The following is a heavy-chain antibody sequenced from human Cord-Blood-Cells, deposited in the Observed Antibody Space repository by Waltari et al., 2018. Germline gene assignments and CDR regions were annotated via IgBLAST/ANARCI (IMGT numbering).Heavy chain of an antibody. J-gene: IGHJ1*01. CDR1: GFTFSSYA. CDR2: ISYDGSNK. CDR3: ARCIAAAGTGYFQH. Sequence: QVQLVESGGGVVQPGRSLRLSCAASGFTFSSYAMHWVRQAPGKGLEWVAVISYDGSNKYYADSMKGRFTISRDNSKNTLYLQMNSLRAEDTAVYYCARCIAAAGTGYFQHWGQGTLVTVSS. V-gene: IGHV3-30*04. D-gene: IGHD6-13*01.